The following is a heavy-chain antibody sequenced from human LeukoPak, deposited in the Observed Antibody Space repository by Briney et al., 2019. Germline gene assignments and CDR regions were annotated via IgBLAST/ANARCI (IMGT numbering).Heavy chain of an antibody. CDR1: GFTFSSYA. J-gene: IGHJ4*02. Sequence: GGSLRLSCAASGFTFSSYAMSWVRQAPGKGLEWVSAISGSGGSTYYADSVKGRFTISRDNSKNTLYLQLNSLRAEDTAVYYCAKRVDYSSSSGGYFEDWGQGTLVTVSS. V-gene: IGHV3-23*01. CDR3: AKRVDYSSSSGGYFED. CDR2: ISGSGGST. D-gene: IGHD6-6*01.